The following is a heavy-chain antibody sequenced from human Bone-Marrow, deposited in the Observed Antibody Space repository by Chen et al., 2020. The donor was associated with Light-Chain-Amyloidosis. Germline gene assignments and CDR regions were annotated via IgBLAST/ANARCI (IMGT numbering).Heavy chain of an antibody. CDR2: ISFDGSNI. Sequence: QVQLVESGGGVVHPGRSLRLSCTASGFTFSNYAMHWVRQAPGKGLEWVTLISFDGSNIHYGDSVRGRFTISRDNSKDTVYLQMDSLTPEDTALYFCSKGGDGPVTMDSCGQGTLVIVSS. CDR3: SKGGDGPVTMDS. D-gene: IGHD4-17*01. CDR1: GFTFSNYA. J-gene: IGHJ4*02. V-gene: IGHV3-30*18.